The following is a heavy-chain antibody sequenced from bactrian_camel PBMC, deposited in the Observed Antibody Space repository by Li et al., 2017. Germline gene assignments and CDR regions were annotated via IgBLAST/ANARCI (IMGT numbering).Heavy chain of an antibody. CDR3: AVGWRGGLWSESYRWNH. Sequence: HVQLVESGGGSVQPGGSLRLSSGATGHLFSAFSMAWFRQAPGKEREGVVNFDRAGEIDYAESVKGRFIGSVDSAKNTAYLQMNNLTRDDSAMYYCAVGWRGGLWSESYRWNHWGQGTQVTVS. D-gene: IGHD7*01. V-gene: IGHV3S53*01. CDR2: FDRAGEI. J-gene: IGHJ4*01. CDR1: GHLFSAFS.